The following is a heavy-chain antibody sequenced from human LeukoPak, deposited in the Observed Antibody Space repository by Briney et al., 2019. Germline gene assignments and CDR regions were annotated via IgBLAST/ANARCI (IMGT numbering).Heavy chain of an antibody. CDR1: GYTFTGYY. Sequence: ASVKVSCKASGYTFTGYYMHWVRQAPGQGLEWMGWINPNSGGTNYAQKFQGRVTMTRDTSISTAYMELSRLRSDDTAVYYCARDPMAYYHFDYWGQGTLVTVSS. V-gene: IGHV1-2*02. D-gene: IGHD3-22*01. CDR3: ARDPMAYYHFDY. J-gene: IGHJ4*02. CDR2: INPNSGGT.